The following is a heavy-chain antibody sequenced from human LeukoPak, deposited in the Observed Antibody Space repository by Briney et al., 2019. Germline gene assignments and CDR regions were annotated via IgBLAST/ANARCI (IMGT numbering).Heavy chain of an antibody. D-gene: IGHD3-22*01. CDR1: GFTFSSYA. CDR3: AKHDSSGYYLNWFDP. Sequence: SGGSLRLSCAASGFTFSSYAMSWVRQAPGKGLEWVSAISGSGGSTYYADSVKGRFTISRDNSKNTLYLQMNSLRAEDTAVYYCAKHDSSGYYLNWFDPWGQGTLVTVSS. CDR2: ISGSGGST. V-gene: IGHV3-23*01. J-gene: IGHJ5*02.